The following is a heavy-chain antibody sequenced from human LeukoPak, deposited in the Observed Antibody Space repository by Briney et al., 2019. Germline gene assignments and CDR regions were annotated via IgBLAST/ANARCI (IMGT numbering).Heavy chain of an antibody. CDR2: INHSGST. J-gene: IGHJ5*02. CDR1: GGSFSGYY. D-gene: IGHD3-22*01. V-gene: IGHV4-34*01. CDR3: ARSDYDSSVYYPYNWFDP. Sequence: SETLSLTCAVYGGSFSGYYWSWIRQPPGKGLEWIGEINHSGSTNYNPSLKSRVTISVDTSKNQFSLKLSSVTAADTVLYYCARSDYDSSVYYPYNWFDPWGPGILVTVSS.